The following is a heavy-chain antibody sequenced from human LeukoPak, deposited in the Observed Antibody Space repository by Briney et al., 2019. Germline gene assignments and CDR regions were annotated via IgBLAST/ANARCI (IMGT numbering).Heavy chain of an antibody. J-gene: IGHJ6*02. D-gene: IGHD6-19*01. CDR2: IYYPEST. Sequence: SETLSLTCKVSGGSIGSGGFYWGWIRQPPGRGLEWIGGIYYPESTHYNPSLESRVTISVDTSKYQVSLTLSSVTATDTAVYYCVRHVSSGWDYYNGLDVWGQGTTVTVSS. CDR3: VRHVSSGWDYYNGLDV. V-gene: IGHV4-39*01. CDR1: GGSIGSGGFY.